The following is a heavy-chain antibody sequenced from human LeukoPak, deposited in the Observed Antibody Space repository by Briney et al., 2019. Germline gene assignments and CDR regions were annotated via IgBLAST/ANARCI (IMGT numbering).Heavy chain of an antibody. CDR1: GFTFSSNW. V-gene: IGHV3-74*01. CDR2: SNEVGSTT. Sequence: GGSLRLSCAASGFTFSSNWMHWVRQAPGKGLVWVSRSNEVGSTTNYADSVKGRFTISRDNAKNTLCLQMNSLTAEDTAVYYCVRDLGGRSGHWGQGTLVTASS. CDR3: VRDLGGRSGH. D-gene: IGHD1-26*01. J-gene: IGHJ4*02.